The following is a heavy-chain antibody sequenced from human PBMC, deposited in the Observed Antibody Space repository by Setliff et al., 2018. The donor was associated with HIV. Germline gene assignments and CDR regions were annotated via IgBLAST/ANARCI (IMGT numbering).Heavy chain of an antibody. CDR2: IYITGDT. CDR1: GGSINRGTYY. V-gene: IGHV4-61*09. CDR3: AREDWRRDYLDY. D-gene: IGHD3-9*01. Sequence: PSETLSLTCSVSGGSINRGTYYWTWIRQSAGKGLEWIGHIYITGDTNYNPSLKSRVTLSVDKSKNQFSLKLSSVTAADTAVYYCAREDWRRDYLDYWGQGTLVTVSS. J-gene: IGHJ4*02.